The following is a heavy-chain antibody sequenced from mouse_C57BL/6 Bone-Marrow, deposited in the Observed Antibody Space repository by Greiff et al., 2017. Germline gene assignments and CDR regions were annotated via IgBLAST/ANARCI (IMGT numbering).Heavy chain of an antibody. D-gene: IGHD2-3*01. Sequence: QVQLQQPGAELVRPGSSVKLSCKASGYTFTSYWMHWVKQRPIQGLEWIGNIDPSDSETHYNQKFKDKATLTVDKSSSTAYMQLSSLTSEDSAVYYCARLCYDGYYFDYWGQGTTLTVSS. V-gene: IGHV1-52*01. CDR2: IDPSDSET. CDR3: ARLCYDGYYFDY. CDR1: GYTFTSYW. J-gene: IGHJ2*01.